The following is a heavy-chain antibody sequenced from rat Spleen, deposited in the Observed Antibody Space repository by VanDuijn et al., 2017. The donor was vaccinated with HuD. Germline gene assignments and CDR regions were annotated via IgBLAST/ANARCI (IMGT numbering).Heavy chain of an antibody. V-gene: IGHV3-1*01. CDR1: GYSITSNY. J-gene: IGHJ4*01. D-gene: IGHD1-9*01. Sequence: EVQLQESGPGLVKPSQSLSLTCSVTGYSITSNYWGWIRKFPGNKMEWMGYISYSGSTSYNPSLKSRISITRDTSKNQFFLQLNSVTTEDTATYYCARSDYGYNRGYVMDAWGQGASVTVSS. CDR2: ISYSGST. CDR3: ARSDYGYNRGYVMDA.